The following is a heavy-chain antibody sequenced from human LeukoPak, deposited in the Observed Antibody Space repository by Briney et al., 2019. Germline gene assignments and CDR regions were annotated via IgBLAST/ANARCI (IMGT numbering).Heavy chain of an antibody. CDR3: ARDPGSHNSSGWYDY. CDR2: ISSSGSTI. D-gene: IGHD6-19*01. CDR1: GFTFSDYY. V-gene: IGHV3-11*01. J-gene: IGHJ4*02. Sequence: GGSLRLSCAASGFTFSDYYMSWIRQAPGKGLEWVSYISSSGSTIYYADSVKGRFTISRDNAKNSLYLQMNSLRAVDTAVYYCARDPGSHNSSGWYDYWGQGTLVTVSS.